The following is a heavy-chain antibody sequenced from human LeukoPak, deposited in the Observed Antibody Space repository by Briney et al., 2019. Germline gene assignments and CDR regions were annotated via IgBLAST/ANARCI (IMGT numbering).Heavy chain of an antibody. D-gene: IGHD5-18*01. CDR2: VRGDGRTT. Sequence: PGGSLRLSCAAAGLTFRDFWMLGVRQPPGKGLVWVALVRGDGRTTIYADSVKGRFTISRDNAKNTLYLQMNSLRADDSGVYYCATGHSYGYDYWGQGVLVTVSS. V-gene: IGHV3-74*01. CDR3: ATGHSYGYDY. J-gene: IGHJ4*02. CDR1: GLTFRDFW.